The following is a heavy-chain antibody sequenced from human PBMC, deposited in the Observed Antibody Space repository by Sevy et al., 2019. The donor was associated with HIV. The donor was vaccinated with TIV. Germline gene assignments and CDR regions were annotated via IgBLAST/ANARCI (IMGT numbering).Heavy chain of an antibody. CDR1: GFTFSDYY. D-gene: IGHD3-10*01. J-gene: IGHJ5*02. CDR2: ISGSATFI. CDR3: GGGEYFGELGNWFDP. V-gene: IGHV3-11*01. Sequence: GGSLRLSCAASGFTFSDYYMSWIRQAPGKGLEWVSYISGSATFINYADSLQGRFTISRDNAKNSLYLQMNSLRAEDTAVYYCGGGEYFGELGNWFDPWGQGTLVTVSS.